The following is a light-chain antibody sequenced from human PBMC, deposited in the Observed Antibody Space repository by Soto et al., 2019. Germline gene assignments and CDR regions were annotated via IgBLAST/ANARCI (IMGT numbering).Light chain of an antibody. CDR3: GSYTSTYVRI. Sequence: QSARTQPACVSVSPGQSITISCTGTSSDVGRYNYVSWYQQYPGRAPKLIIYEVTNRPSGVSDRFSGSKSGNVASLTISGLQAADEADYYCGSYTSTYVRIFGTGTKVTVL. V-gene: IGLV2-14*01. CDR2: EVT. CDR1: SSDVGRYNY. J-gene: IGLJ1*01.